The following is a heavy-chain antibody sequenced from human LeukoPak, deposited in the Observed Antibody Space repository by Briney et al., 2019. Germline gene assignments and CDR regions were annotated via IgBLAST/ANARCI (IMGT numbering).Heavy chain of an antibody. CDR2: INNSGGST. D-gene: IGHD2-2*01. Sequence: GGSLRLSCVVSGFTFSNYAMYWVRQAPGKGLEWVSSINNSGGSTFYVDSVKDRFTISRDNSKNTLYLQMNSLRVEDTAVYYCAIPSPRYYSHMEVGGEGTTVTVSS. CDR3: AIPSPRYYSHMEV. CDR1: GFTFSNYA. V-gene: IGHV3-23*01. J-gene: IGHJ6*04.